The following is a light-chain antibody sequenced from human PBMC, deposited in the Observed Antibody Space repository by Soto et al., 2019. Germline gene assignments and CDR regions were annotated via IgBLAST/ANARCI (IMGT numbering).Light chain of an antibody. CDR2: DAS. Sequence: EIVLTQSPGTLSLSPGERATLSCRASQSVGNNYLDWYQQKPGQAPRLLIYDASSRATGIPDRFSGSGSGTDFTLTISRLEPEDFAVYYCQQCASSPLTFGGGTKVEIK. V-gene: IGKV3-20*01. CDR1: QSVGNNY. CDR3: QQCASSPLT. J-gene: IGKJ4*01.